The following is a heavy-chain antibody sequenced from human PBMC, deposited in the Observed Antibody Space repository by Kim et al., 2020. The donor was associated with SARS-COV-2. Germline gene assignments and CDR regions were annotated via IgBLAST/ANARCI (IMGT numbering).Heavy chain of an antibody. J-gene: IGHJ6*03. CDR3: ARHQGSDYVWGSSHYM. D-gene: IGHD3-16*01. V-gene: IGHV5-51*01. Sequence: GESLKISCRGSGYTFSTYWIGWVRQMPGKGLEWMGIIYPGDSDTRYSPSFQGHVTISADKSINTAYLQWSSLEASDTAMYYCARHQGSDYVWGSSHYM. CDR1: GYTFSTYW. CDR2: IYPGDSDT.